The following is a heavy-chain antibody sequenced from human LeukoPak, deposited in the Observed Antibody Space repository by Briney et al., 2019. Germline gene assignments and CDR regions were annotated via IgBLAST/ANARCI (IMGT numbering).Heavy chain of an antibody. J-gene: IGHJ4*02. CDR1: GFTFSSYG. D-gene: IGHD2-2*02. CDR3: AKGPKYCSSTSCYKFDY. V-gene: IGHV3-30*02. Sequence: TGGSLRLSCAAFGFTFSSYGMHWVRQAPGKGLEWVAFIRYDGSNKYYADSVKGRSTISRDNSKNTLYLQMNSLRAEDTAVYYCAKGPKYCSSTSCYKFDYWGQGTLVTVSS. CDR2: IRYDGSNK.